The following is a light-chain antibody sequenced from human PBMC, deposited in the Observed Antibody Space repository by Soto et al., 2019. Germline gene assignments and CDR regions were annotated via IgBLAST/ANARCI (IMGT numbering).Light chain of an antibody. CDR2: AAS. CDR3: QQFNVCPLN. J-gene: IGKJ4*01. CDR1: QGIRDF. Sequence: DIQLTQSPSFLSASVGDRVTITCRASQGIRDFLAWYQQKPGQPPKLLIYAASTLDAGVPTRFSGIASGTEFTLIISNLQPADFATYYCQQFNVCPLNFGGGTKVEIK. V-gene: IGKV1-9*01.